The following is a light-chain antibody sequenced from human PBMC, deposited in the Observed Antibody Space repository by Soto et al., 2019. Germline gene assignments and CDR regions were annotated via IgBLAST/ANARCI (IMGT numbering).Light chain of an antibody. CDR2: GAS. Sequence: EIVLTQSPATLSVSPGERATLSCRASQSVSSNLAWYQQKPGQAPRLLISGASTRATGIPARFSGSGSGTEFTLTISSLHSEDFAAYYRLQYNNWPRTFGQGTKVEIK. J-gene: IGKJ1*01. V-gene: IGKV3-15*01. CDR3: LQYNNWPRT. CDR1: QSVSSN.